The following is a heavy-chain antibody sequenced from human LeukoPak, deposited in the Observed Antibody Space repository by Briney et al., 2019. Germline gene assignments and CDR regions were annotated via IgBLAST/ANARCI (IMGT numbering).Heavy chain of an antibody. D-gene: IGHD3-9*01. Sequence: SVKVSCKASGGTFSSYAISWVRQAPGQGLEWMGRIIPILGIANYAQKFQDRVTITADKSTSTAYMELSSLRSEDTAVYYCARSREARAYYDILTGYPLDYWGQGTLVTVSS. V-gene: IGHV1-69*04. CDR1: GGTFSSYA. J-gene: IGHJ4*02. CDR3: ARSREARAYYDILTGYPLDY. CDR2: IIPILGIA.